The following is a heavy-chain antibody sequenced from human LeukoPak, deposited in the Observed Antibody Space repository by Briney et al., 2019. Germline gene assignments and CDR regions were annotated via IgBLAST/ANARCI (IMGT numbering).Heavy chain of an antibody. CDR2: IYYSGST. CDR1: GGPLSSYY. J-gene: IGHJ6*03. D-gene: IGHD6-19*01. Sequence: SETLSLTCTVSGGPLSSYYWSWIRQPPGKGLEWIGYIYYSGSTNYNPSLKSRVTISVDTSKNQFSLKLSSVTAADTAVYYCARGSYWMDSSGWYVGGLGYYYYYMDVWGKGTTVTVSS. CDR3: ARGSYWMDSSGWYVGGLGYYYYYMDV. V-gene: IGHV4-59*01.